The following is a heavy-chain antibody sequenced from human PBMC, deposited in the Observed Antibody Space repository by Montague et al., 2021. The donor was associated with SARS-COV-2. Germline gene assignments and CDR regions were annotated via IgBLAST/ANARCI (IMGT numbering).Heavy chain of an antibody. CDR1: GGSLNRHN. V-gene: IGHV4-59*11. CDR2: IFYKGTT. D-gene: IGHD3-22*01. Sequence: SETLSLTCTVSGGSLNRHNWSWIRKAPGKELEWLGNIFYKGTTNSNVXPWRRVSMSLDTPPNQFSLRLTPLTAADTAVYYCARSISSSGARDNWGQGILVTVSS. J-gene: IGHJ4*02. CDR3: ARSISSSGARDN.